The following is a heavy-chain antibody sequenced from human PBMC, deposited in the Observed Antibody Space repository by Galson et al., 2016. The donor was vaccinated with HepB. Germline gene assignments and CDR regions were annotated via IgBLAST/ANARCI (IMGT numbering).Heavy chain of an antibody. Sequence: LRLSCAASGFTFSSYSMNWVRQAPGKGLEWVSSISSSSSYIYYTDSVKGRFSISRDNAKNSLYLQMNSLRAEDTAVYYRARVSLYSGTYFDYWGQGTLVTVSS. CDR3: ARVSLYSGTYFDY. CDR1: GFTFSSYS. V-gene: IGHV3-21*01. CDR2: ISSSSSYI. J-gene: IGHJ4*02. D-gene: IGHD1-26*01.